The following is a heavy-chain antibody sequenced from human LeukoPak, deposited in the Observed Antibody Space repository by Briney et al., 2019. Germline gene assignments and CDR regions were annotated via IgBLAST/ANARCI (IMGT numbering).Heavy chain of an antibody. CDR2: INPNSGGT. CDR3: ARDTSGIVGATEWFDP. CDR1: GFTFTAYH. Sequence: ASVKVSCKASGFTFTAYHMHWVRQAPGQGLEWMGWINPNSGGTNYAQKFQGRVTMTRDTSISTAYMELSGLRSDDTAVYYCARDTSGIVGATEWFDPWGQGTLVTVSS. V-gene: IGHV1-2*02. J-gene: IGHJ5*02. D-gene: IGHD1-26*01.